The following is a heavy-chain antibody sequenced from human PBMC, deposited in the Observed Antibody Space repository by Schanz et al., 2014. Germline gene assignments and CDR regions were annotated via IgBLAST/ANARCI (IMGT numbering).Heavy chain of an antibody. J-gene: IGHJ6*02. CDR1: GFTFSSSW. CDR2: INSDGTIT. Sequence: EVHLVESGGGLVQPGGSLRLSCAASGFTFSSSWMHWVRQAPGKGLVWVSRINSDGTITTYADSVRGRFTISRDNAKNTQYLQMSGLRAEDTAVYYCARRGVDGLDVWGQGTTVTVSS. D-gene: IGHD3-10*01. CDR3: ARRGVDGLDV. V-gene: IGHV3-74*01.